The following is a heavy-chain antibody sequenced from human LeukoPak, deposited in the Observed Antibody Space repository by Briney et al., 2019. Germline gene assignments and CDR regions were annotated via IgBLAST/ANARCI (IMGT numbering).Heavy chain of an antibody. Sequence: SVKISCKASGGTFSSYAISWVRQAPGQGLEWMGRIIPILGIANYAQKFQGRVTITADKSTSTAYMELSSLRSEDTAVYYCARYCSGGSCRAHYYYYGMDVWGQGTTVTVSS. D-gene: IGHD2-15*01. CDR3: ARYCSGGSCRAHYYYYGMDV. CDR1: GGTFSSYA. V-gene: IGHV1-69*04. J-gene: IGHJ6*02. CDR2: IIPILGIA.